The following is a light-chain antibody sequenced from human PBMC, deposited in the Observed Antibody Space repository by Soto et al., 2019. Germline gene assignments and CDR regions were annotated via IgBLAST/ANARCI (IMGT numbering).Light chain of an antibody. Sequence: QSVLTQPASVSGSPGQSITISCTGTSSDVGGYNYVSWYQHHPGKAPKLMIYEVSSRPSGVSNRFFVSKSGNTASLTISGLQTEDEADYFCSSYRTKSSVVFGGGTKLTVL. V-gene: IGLV2-14*01. CDR1: SSDVGGYNY. CDR3: SSYRTKSSVV. J-gene: IGLJ2*01. CDR2: EVS.